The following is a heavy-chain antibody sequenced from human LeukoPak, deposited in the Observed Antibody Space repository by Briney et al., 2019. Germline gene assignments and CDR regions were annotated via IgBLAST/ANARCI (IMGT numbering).Heavy chain of an antibody. Sequence: GGSLRLSCAASGFTFSSYAMHWVRQAPGKGLEWVAVISYDGSNKYKADSVKGRFTISRDNSNNTLYLQMNSLSADDTAVYYCARELHLPGYTSSIDAFDIWGQGTMVTVSS. CDR1: GFTFSSYA. V-gene: IGHV3-30*04. CDR2: ISYDGSNK. CDR3: ARELHLPGYTSSIDAFDI. D-gene: IGHD6-19*01. J-gene: IGHJ3*02.